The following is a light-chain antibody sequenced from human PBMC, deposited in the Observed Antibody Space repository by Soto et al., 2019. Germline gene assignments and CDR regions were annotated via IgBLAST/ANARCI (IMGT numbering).Light chain of an antibody. CDR3: SSYTSGTTRYV. CDR2: DVS. CDR1: SSDVGGYNY. J-gene: IGLJ1*01. V-gene: IGLV2-14*03. Sequence: QSVLTQPASVSGSPGQSVTISCTGTSSDVGGYNYVSWYQQNAGKAPKPTIYDVSNRPSGVSDRFSGSKSGNTASLTISGLQAEDEADYYCSSYTSGTTRYVFGTGTKVTVL.